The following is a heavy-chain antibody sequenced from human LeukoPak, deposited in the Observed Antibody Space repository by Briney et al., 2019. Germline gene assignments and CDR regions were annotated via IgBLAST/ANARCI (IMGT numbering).Heavy chain of an antibody. D-gene: IGHD3-3*01. J-gene: IGHJ6*03. CDR1: GGSISSYY. CDR3: ARGQNDFWSGYSTDYYYYYMDV. V-gene: IGHV4-59*01. Sequence: SETLSLTCTVSGGSISSYYWSWIRQPPGKGLEWIGYIYYSGSTNYNPSLKSRVTISVDTSKNQFSLKLSSVTAADTAVYYCARGQNDFWSGYSTDYYYYYMDVWGKGTTVTVSS. CDR2: IYYSGST.